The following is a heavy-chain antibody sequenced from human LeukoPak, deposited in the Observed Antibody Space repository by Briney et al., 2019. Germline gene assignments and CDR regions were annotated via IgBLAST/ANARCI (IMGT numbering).Heavy chain of an antibody. CDR1: GFTFSRYA. J-gene: IGHJ4*02. Sequence: GGSLRLSCAASGFTFSRYAMSWVRQAPGKGLEWVSAISGSGGSTYYADSVKDRFTISRDNSKNTLYLQMNSLRAEDTAVYYCAKDYGGSYYSFWGQGTLVTVSS. CDR2: ISGSGGST. D-gene: IGHD1-26*01. CDR3: AKDYGGSYYSF. V-gene: IGHV3-23*01.